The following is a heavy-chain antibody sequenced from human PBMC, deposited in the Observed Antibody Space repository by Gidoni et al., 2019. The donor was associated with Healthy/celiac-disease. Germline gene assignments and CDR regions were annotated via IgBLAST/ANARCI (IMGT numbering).Heavy chain of an antibody. J-gene: IGHJ4*02. D-gene: IGHD3-22*01. CDR3: AREYYYDSSGEKNFDY. CDR1: GFTFSDYY. V-gene: IGHV3-11*06. Sequence: QVQLVESGGGLVKPGGSLRLSCAASGFTFSDYYMSWIRQAPGKGLEWVSYISSSSSYTNYADSVKGRFTISRDNAKNSLYLQMNSLRAEDTAVYYCAREYYYDSSGEKNFDYWGQGTLVTVSS. CDR2: ISSSSSYT.